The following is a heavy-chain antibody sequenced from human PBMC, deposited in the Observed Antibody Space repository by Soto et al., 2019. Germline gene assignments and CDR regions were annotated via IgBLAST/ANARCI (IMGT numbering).Heavy chain of an antibody. D-gene: IGHD3-10*01. CDR1: GGSISSGGYY. V-gene: IGHV4-31*03. CDR2: IYYSGST. CDR3: ARGLITMVRDNPPRPGYYFDY. Sequence: PSETLSLTCTVSGGSISSGGYYWSWIRQHPGKGLEWIGYIYYSGSTYYNPSLKSRVTISVDTSKNQFSLKLSSVTAADTAVYYCARGLITMVRDNPPRPGYYFDYWGQGTLVTVSS. J-gene: IGHJ4*02.